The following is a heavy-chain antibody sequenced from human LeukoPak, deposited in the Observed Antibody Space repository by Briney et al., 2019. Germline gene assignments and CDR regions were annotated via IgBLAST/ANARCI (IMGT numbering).Heavy chain of an antibody. J-gene: IGHJ4*02. CDR2: ISGSGGST. CDR1: GFTFSSYA. Sequence: GGSLRLSCAASGFTFSSYAMSWVRQAPGKGLEWVSAISGSGGSTYYADSVKGRFTTSRDNSKNTLYLQMNSLRAEDTAVYYCAKDLGDYEDYFDYWGQGTLVTVSS. D-gene: IGHD4-17*01. V-gene: IGHV3-23*01. CDR3: AKDLGDYEDYFDY.